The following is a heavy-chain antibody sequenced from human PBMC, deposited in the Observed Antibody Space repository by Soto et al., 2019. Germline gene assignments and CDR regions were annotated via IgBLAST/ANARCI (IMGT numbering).Heavy chain of an antibody. CDR2: ISYGGSNK. J-gene: IGHJ4*02. CDR3: AKAEMATITLYYFDY. CDR1: GFTFSSYG. D-gene: IGHD5-12*01. Sequence: PGGSLRLSCAASGFTFSSYGMHWVRQAPGKGLEWVAVISYGGSNKYYADSVKGRFTISRDNSKNTLYLQMNSLRAEDTAVYYCAKAEMATITLYYFDYWGQGTLVTVS. V-gene: IGHV3-30*18.